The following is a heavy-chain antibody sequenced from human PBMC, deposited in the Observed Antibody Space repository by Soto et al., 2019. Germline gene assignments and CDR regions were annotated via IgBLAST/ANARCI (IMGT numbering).Heavy chain of an antibody. CDR3: ARATSIAAGFDP. J-gene: IGHJ5*02. D-gene: IGHD6-13*01. CDR1: GGSISSGGYY. CDR2: IYYSGST. Sequence: PSETLSLTCTVSGGSISSGGYYWSWIRQHPGKGLEWIGYIYYSGSTYYSPSLKSRVTISVDTSKNQFSLKLSSVTAADTAVYYCARATSIAAGFDPLGQGTLVTVSS. V-gene: IGHV4-31*02.